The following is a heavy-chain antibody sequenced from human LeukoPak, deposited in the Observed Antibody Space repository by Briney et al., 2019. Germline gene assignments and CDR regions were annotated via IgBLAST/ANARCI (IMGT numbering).Heavy chain of an antibody. CDR1: GGSISSSSYY. CDR3: ASLPNPAQKYNWFDP. J-gene: IGHJ5*02. Sequence: PSETLSLTCIVSGGSISSSSYYWGWIRQPPGKGLEWIGEINHSGSTNYNPSLKSRVTISVDTSKNQFSLKLSSVTAADTAVYYCASLPNPAQKYNWFDPWGQGTLVTVSS. V-gene: IGHV4-39*07. D-gene: IGHD1-14*01. CDR2: INHSGST.